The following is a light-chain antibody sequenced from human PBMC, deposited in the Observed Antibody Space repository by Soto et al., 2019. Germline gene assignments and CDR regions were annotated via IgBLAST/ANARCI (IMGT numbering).Light chain of an antibody. J-gene: IGKJ1*01. CDR1: QSVSSSY. Sequence: EIVLTQSPGTLSLSPGERATLSCRASQSVSSSYLAWYQQKPGQAPRLLIYGASSRATDIPDRFSGSGSGTDFTLTISRLEPEDFAGYYCQHYGSSPRTFGQGTKVEIK. V-gene: IGKV3-20*01. CDR3: QHYGSSPRT. CDR2: GAS.